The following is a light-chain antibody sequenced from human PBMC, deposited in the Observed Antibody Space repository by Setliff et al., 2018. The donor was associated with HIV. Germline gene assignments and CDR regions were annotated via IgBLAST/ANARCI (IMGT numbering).Light chain of an antibody. CDR2: DNN. V-gene: IGLV1-51*01. Sequence: QKVTISCSGSSSNIGNNYVSWYQQFPGTAPKLLSYDNNKRPSGIPDRFSGSKSGTSATLGITGLQTGDEADYYCGTWDTSLSAVVFGGGTKVTVL. CDR1: SSNIGNNY. CDR3: GTWDTSLSAVV. J-gene: IGLJ2*01.